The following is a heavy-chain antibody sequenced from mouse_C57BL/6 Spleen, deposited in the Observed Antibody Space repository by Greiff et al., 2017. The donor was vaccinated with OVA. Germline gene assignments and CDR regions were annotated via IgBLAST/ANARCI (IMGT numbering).Heavy chain of an antibody. Sequence: VQLQQSGPELVKPGASVKIPCKASGYTFTDYNMDWVKQSHGKSLEWIGDINPNHGGTIYNQKFKGKATLTVDKSSSTAYMELRSLTSEDTVVYYCARKGDYDRAWFAYWGQGTLVTVSA. CDR2: INPNHGGT. D-gene: IGHD2-4*01. J-gene: IGHJ3*01. CDR3: ARKGDYDRAWFAY. CDR1: GYTFTDYN. V-gene: IGHV1-18*01.